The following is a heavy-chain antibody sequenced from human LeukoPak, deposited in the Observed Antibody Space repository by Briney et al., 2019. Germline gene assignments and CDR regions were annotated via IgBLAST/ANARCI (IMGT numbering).Heavy chain of an antibody. CDR1: GYTFTSYY. CDR2: INPSGGST. CDR3: ARGVFGELGKRMFQH. Sequence: ASVKVSCKASGYTFTSYYIHWVRQAPGQGLEWMGIINPSGGSTSYPQKFQDRVTMTRDTSTSTVYMELSSLKSDDTAIYYCARGVFGELGKRMFQHWGQGTLVTVSS. V-gene: IGHV1-46*01. J-gene: IGHJ1*01. D-gene: IGHD3-10*02.